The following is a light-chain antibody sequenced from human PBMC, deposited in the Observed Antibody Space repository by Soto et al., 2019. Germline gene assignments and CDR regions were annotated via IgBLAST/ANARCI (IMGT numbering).Light chain of an antibody. Sequence: QSALTQPPSASGSPGQSVTISCTGTSSDVGTYNSVSWYQQHPGKAPKLMMYEVTKRPAGVPDRFSGSKSGNTASLTVSGLQAEDEADYYCSSYAGTHIVFGIGTTVTVL. CDR3: SSYAGTHIV. V-gene: IGLV2-8*01. J-gene: IGLJ6*01. CDR1: SSDVGTYNS. CDR2: EVT.